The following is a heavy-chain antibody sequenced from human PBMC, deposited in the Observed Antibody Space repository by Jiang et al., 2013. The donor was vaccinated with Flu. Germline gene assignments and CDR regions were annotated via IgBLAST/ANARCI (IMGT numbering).Heavy chain of an antibody. Sequence: QLVESGGGLVKPGGSMRLSCVASGFIFNDYDMSWIRQAPGEGLEWISYITTSGGIVHYVDSVKGRFTISRDNAKNSLYLQLKNLRVEDTAVYYCARARGRDPFEYWGQGTVVTVSS. CDR3: ARARGRDPFEY. J-gene: IGHJ4*02. CDR2: ITTSGGIV. CDR1: GFIFNDYD. V-gene: IGHV3-11*01.